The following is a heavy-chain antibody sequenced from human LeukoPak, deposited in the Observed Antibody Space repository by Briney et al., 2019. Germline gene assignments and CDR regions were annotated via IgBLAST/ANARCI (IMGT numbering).Heavy chain of an antibody. D-gene: IGHD5-18*01. Sequence: SETLSLTCTVSGGSVSGGSYYWSWIRQPPGKGLEWIGYFYYTGSTNYNPSLKSRVTISVDTSKNQFSLRLSSVTAADTAVYYCARAGGVDTAMDANFDYWGQGTLVTVSS. J-gene: IGHJ4*02. CDR3: ARAGGVDTAMDANFDY. V-gene: IGHV4-61*01. CDR2: FYYTGST. CDR1: GGSVSGGSYY.